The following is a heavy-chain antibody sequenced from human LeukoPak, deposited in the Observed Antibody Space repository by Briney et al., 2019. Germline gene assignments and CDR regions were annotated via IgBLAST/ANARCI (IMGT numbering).Heavy chain of an antibody. CDR3: ARDERGYCSSTSCYKVFGWFDP. J-gene: IGHJ5*02. CDR1: GYIFTSYY. CDR2: INPSGGST. D-gene: IGHD2-2*02. Sequence: ASVKVSCKASGYIFTSYYMHWVRQAPGQGLEWMGIINPSGGSTSYAQKFQGRVTMTRDMSTSTVYMELSSLRSEDTAVYYCARDERGYCSSTSCYKVFGWFDPWGQGTLVTVSS. V-gene: IGHV1-46*01.